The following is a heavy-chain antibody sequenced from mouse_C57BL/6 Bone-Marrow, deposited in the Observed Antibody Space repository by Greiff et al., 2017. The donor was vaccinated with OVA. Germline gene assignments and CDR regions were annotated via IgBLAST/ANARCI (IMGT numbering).Heavy chain of an antibody. Sequence: QVQLQQPGAELVRPGTSVKLSCTASGYTFTSYWMHWVKQRPGQGLEWIGVIDPSDSYTNYYQKFKGKATLTVDTSSSTAYMQLSSLTSEDSAVYYCARSLFTTVVAPYWYFDVWGTGTTVTVSS. CDR2: IDPSDSYT. D-gene: IGHD1-1*01. CDR1: GYTFTSYW. CDR3: ARSLFTTVVAPYWYFDV. V-gene: IGHV1-59*01. J-gene: IGHJ1*03.